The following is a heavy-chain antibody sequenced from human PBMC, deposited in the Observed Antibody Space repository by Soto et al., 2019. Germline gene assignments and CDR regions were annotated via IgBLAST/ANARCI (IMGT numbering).Heavy chain of an antibody. CDR2: MSSDGSYQ. D-gene: IGHD1-26*01. Sequence: GGSLRLSCVPSGFTFSNYAIHWVRQAPGKGLDWVAVMSSDGSYQFYADSVKGRFTISRDNSKNTVYLQMNSLSPDDTAVYYCXKDVLMGSTGLRGWFDPWGQGTLVTVSS. CDR1: GFTFSNYA. V-gene: IGHV3-30*18. J-gene: IGHJ5*02. CDR3: XKDVLMGSTGLRGWFDP.